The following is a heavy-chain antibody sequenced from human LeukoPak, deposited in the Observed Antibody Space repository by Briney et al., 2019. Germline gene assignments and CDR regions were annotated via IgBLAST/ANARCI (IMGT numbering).Heavy chain of an antibody. CDR3: AREEVAAAGQTYYYYGMDV. D-gene: IGHD6-13*01. Sequence: SETLSLTCTVSGGSISSGSYYWSWIRQPAGKGLEWIGRIYTSGSTNYNPSLKSRVTISVDTSKNQFSLQLSSVPAADTAVYYCAREEVAAAGQTYYYYGMDVWGQGTTVTVSS. V-gene: IGHV4-61*02. J-gene: IGHJ6*02. CDR1: GGSISSGSYY. CDR2: IYTSGST.